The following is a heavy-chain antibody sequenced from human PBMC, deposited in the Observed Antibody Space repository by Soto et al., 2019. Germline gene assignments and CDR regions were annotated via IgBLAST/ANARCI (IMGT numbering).Heavy chain of an antibody. J-gene: IGHJ5*02. V-gene: IGHV1-69*13. Sequence: SVKVSCKASGGTFSSYAISWVRQAPGQGLEWMGGIIPIFGTANYAQKFQGRVTITADESTSTAYMELSSLRSEDTAVYYCAREWGGSYFPHRDNWFDPWGQGTLVTVSS. CDR3: AREWGGSYFPHRDNWFDP. D-gene: IGHD1-26*01. CDR2: IIPIFGTA. CDR1: GGTFSSYA.